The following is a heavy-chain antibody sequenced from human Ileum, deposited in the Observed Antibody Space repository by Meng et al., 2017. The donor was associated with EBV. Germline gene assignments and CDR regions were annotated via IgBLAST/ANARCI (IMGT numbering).Heavy chain of an antibody. J-gene: IGHJ4*02. D-gene: IGHD5-24*01. CDR1: CGCVISVCYS. V-gene: IGHV4-61*01. Sequence: DTRLVKHCDASSVTFTVSCGCVISVCYSWGVFRPHTSKRLEWIGYINYNGSFHYHHSLKRRVTISVDTSKKKLSLRMSSVIAAETAGYYCARDRGGYNVIDYWGQGTLVTVSS. CDR3: ARDRGGYNVIDY. CDR2: INYNGSF.